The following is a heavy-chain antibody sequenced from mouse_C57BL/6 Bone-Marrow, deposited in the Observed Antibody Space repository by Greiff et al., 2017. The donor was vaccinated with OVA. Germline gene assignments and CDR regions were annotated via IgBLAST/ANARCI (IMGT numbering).Heavy chain of an antibody. Sequence: EVNLVESGGGLVQPGGSLKLSCAASGFTFSDYGMAWVRQAPRKGPEWVAFISNLAYSIYYADTVTGRFTISRENAKNTLYLEMSSLRSEDTAMYYCARQGGMAWFAYWGQGTLVTVSA. CDR2: ISNLAYSI. V-gene: IGHV5-15*01. J-gene: IGHJ3*01. CDR3: ARQGGMAWFAY. D-gene: IGHD1-1*02. CDR1: GFTFSDYG.